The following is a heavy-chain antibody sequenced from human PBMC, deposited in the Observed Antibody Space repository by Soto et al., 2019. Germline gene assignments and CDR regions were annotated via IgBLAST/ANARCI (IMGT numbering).Heavy chain of an antibody. D-gene: IGHD4-17*01. CDR3: ARERTVTPYDY. CDR2: IYHSGST. CDR1: GGSMSSDDYY. Sequence: PSETLSLTCTVSGGSMSSDDYYWSWIRQPPGKGLEWIGYIYHSGSTDYNPSLKSRVTMTTDTSTSTAYMELRSLRSDDTAVYYCARERTVTPYDYWGQGTLVTVSS. J-gene: IGHJ4*02. V-gene: IGHV4-30-4*02.